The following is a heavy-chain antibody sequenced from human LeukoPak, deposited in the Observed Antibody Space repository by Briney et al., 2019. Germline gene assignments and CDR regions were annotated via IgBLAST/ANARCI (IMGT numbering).Heavy chain of an antibody. V-gene: IGHV3-21*01. Sequence: GGSLRLSCAASGFTFSSYSMNWVRQAPGKGLEWVPSISSSSSYRYYADSVKGRFTISRDNAKNSLYLQMNSLRAEDTAVYYCASGITMVRGPTHFDYWGQGTLVTVSS. D-gene: IGHD3-10*01. CDR1: GFTFSSYS. CDR3: ASGITMVRGPTHFDY. CDR2: ISSSSSYR. J-gene: IGHJ4*02.